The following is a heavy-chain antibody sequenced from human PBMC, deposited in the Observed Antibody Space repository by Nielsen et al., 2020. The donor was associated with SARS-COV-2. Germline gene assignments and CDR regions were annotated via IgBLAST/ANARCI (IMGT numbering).Heavy chain of an antibody. Sequence: SETLSLTCTVSGGSISSYYWSWIRQPPGKGLEWIGYIYYSGSTNYNPSLKSRVTISVDTSKNQFSLKLSSVTAADTAVYYCARDANYDFWSGPSGMDVWGQGTTVTVS. CDR1: GGSISSYY. CDR3: ARDANYDFWSGPSGMDV. D-gene: IGHD3-3*01. CDR2: IYYSGST. J-gene: IGHJ6*02. V-gene: IGHV4-59*13.